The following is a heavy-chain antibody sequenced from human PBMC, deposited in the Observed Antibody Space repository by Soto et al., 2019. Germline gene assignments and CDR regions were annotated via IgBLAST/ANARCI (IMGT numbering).Heavy chain of an antibody. V-gene: IGHV1-18*01. Sequence: GASVKVSCKASGYTFTNYAMHWVRQAPGQRLEWMGWISAYNGNTNYAQKLQGRVTMTTDTSTSTAYMELRSLRSDDTAVYYCASVVPAVRCFDPWGQGTLVTVSS. CDR2: ISAYNGNT. CDR3: ASVVPAVRCFDP. D-gene: IGHD2-2*01. J-gene: IGHJ5*02. CDR1: GYTFTNYA.